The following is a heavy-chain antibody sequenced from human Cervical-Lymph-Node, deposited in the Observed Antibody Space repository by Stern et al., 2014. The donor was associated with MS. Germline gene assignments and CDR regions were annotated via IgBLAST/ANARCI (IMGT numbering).Heavy chain of an antibody. CDR2: INPNSGGT. CDR3: ARGGRSSGWSPPDAFDI. D-gene: IGHD6-19*01. J-gene: IGHJ3*02. Sequence: QMQLVQSGAEVKKPGASVKVSCKASGYSFTGYHMHWVRQAPGQGLEWMGWINPNSGGTNYAQKFQGWVTMTRDTSISTAYMELSRLRSDDTAVYYCARGGRSSGWSPPDAFDIWGQGTMVTVSS. CDR1: GYSFTGYH. V-gene: IGHV1-2*04.